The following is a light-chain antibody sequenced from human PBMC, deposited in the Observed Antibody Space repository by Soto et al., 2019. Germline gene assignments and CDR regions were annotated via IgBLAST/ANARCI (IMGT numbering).Light chain of an antibody. V-gene: IGLV7-46*01. J-gene: IGLJ2*01. CDR2: DTT. CDR3: LLAYRGGRV. Sequence: QAVVTQEPSLTVSPGGTVTLTCGSSDGPVTSNHYPYWYQQRPGQVPRTLIYDTTNRQSWAPARFSGSLVGVKAALTLSGAQPEDDADYYCLLAYRGGRVFGGGTKVTVL. CDR1: DGPVTSNHY.